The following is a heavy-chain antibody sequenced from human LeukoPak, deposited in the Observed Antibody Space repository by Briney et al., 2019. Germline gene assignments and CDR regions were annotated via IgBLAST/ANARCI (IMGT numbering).Heavy chain of an antibody. J-gene: IGHJ4*02. CDR3: ARWGSGWYYFDY. Sequence: ASETLSLTCAVYGGSFSGYYWRWIRQPPRKGLDWIGDINHSESTNSNQSLKSRVPISVDTYKNQFSLKLSSVTAAATAVYYCARWGSGWYYFDYWGQGTLVTVSS. V-gene: IGHV4-34*01. CDR1: GGSFSGYY. D-gene: IGHD6-19*01. CDR2: INHSEST.